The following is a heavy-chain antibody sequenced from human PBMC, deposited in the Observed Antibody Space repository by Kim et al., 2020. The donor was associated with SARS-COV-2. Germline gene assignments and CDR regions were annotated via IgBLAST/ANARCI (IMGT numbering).Heavy chain of an antibody. V-gene: IGHV4-39*01. D-gene: IGHD3-3*01. Sequence: SETLSLTCTVSGGSISSSSYYWGWIRQPPGKGLEWIGSIYYSGSTYYNPSLKSRVTISVDTSKNQFSLKLSSVTAADTAVYYCARHPAITIFGVVMGPFDYWGQGTLVTVSS. CDR1: GGSISSSSYY. J-gene: IGHJ4*02. CDR3: ARHPAITIFGVVMGPFDY. CDR2: IYYSGST.